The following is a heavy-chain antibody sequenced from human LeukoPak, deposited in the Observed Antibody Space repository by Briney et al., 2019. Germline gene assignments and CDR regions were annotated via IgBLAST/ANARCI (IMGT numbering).Heavy chain of an antibody. D-gene: IGHD1-26*01. CDR3: AKVRREPGY. V-gene: IGHV3-48*01. CDR2: ISSSSTTI. CDR1: GFTFSTHS. J-gene: IGHJ4*02. Sequence: GGSLRLSCAASGFTFSTHSMNWVRQAPGKGLEWVSYISSSSTTIYYADSVKGRFSISRDNSKNTLYLQMNSLRAEDTAVYYCAKVRREPGYWGQGTLVTVSS.